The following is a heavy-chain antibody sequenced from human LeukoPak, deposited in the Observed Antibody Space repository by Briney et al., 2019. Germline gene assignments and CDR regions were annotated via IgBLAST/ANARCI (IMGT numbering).Heavy chain of an antibody. CDR3: ARTRVVAATLYYFDY. J-gene: IGHJ4*02. D-gene: IGHD2-15*01. CDR1: GGSIGSYY. CDR2: IYTSGST. Sequence: SETLSLTCTVSGGSIGSYYWSWIRQPAGKGLEWIGRIYTSGSTNYNPSLKSRVTMSVDTSKNQFSLKLSSVTAADTAVYYCARTRVVAATLYYFDYWGQGTLVTVSS. V-gene: IGHV4-4*07.